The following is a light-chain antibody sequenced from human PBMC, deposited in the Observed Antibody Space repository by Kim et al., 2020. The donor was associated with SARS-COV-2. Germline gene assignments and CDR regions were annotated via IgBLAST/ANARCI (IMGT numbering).Light chain of an antibody. CDR2: GAS. J-gene: IGKJ1*01. CDR1: QTVNSSF. V-gene: IGKV3-20*01. Sequence: TVLTQSPGTLSLSPGERATLSCRASQTVNSSFLAWYQQKPGQTPRLLIYGASRRATGIPDRFGVSGSGTEFTLSINRMEPDDFAVYFCHQYAGSPPWTFGQGTKVDIK. CDR3: HQYAGSPPWT.